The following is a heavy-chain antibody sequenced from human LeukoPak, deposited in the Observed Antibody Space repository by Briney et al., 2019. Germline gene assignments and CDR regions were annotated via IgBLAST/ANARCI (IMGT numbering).Heavy chain of an antibody. Sequence: GGSLRLSCAASGFTFSSFDMHWVRQPTGQGLEWVSTIGTASDTYYPGSVEGRFTLPRDNAKNSLYLQMNSLTAGDTAVYYYARGPPRGKYYYMDVWGKGTTVTVSS. V-gene: IGHV3-13*01. CDR2: IGTASDT. CDR3: ARGPPRGKYYYMDV. D-gene: IGHD1-1*01. J-gene: IGHJ6*03. CDR1: GFTFSSFD.